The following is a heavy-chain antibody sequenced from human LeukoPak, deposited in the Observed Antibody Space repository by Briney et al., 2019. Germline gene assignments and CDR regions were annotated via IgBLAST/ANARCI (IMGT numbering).Heavy chain of an antibody. CDR2: INHSGST. CDR3: ASSKKPDT. CDR1: GVTFSGYY. J-gene: IGHJ5*02. Sequence: SETLSLTCAVYGVTFSGYYWSWIRQPPGKGLEWIGEINHSGSTNYNPSLKSRVTISVDTTKNQFFLKLSSVTAADTAVYYCASSKKPDTWGKGTLVSVSS. V-gene: IGHV4-34*01.